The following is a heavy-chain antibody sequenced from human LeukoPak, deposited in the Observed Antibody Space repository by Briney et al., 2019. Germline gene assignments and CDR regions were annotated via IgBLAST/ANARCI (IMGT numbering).Heavy chain of an antibody. J-gene: IGHJ4*02. CDR3: AKVDNWKYGHHDY. CDR2: ISGSDGTT. V-gene: IGHV3-23*01. CDR1: GFPFSSHG. Sequence: PGGSLRLSCAGSGFPFSSHGMNWVRQAPGKGLEWVSAISGSDGTTYYADSVKGRFTISRDNSKYTLSLQMNSLRAEDTAVYYCAKVDNWKYGHHDYWGQGTLVTVSS. D-gene: IGHD1-1*01.